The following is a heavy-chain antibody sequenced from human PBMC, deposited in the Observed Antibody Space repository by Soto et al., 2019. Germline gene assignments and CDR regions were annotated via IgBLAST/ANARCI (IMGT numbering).Heavy chain of an antibody. CDR1: GGSISSGDYY. Sequence: SETLSLTCTVSGGSISSGDYYWSWIRQPPGKGLGWIGYIYYSGSTYYNPSHKSRVTISVDTSKNQFSLKLSSVTAADTAVYYCAREGGGIAVAGTTFSNDYWGQGTLVTVSS. V-gene: IGHV4-30-4*01. D-gene: IGHD6-19*01. J-gene: IGHJ4*02. CDR2: IYYSGST. CDR3: AREGGGIAVAGTTFSNDY.